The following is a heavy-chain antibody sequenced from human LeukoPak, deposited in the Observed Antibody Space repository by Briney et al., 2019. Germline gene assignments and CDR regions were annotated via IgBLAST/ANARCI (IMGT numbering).Heavy chain of an antibody. CDR1: GFTFSSYS. CDR2: ISSSSSYI. CDR3: AKDRGYSGYDSLDY. V-gene: IGHV3-21*04. Sequence: GGSLRLSCAASGFTFSSYSMNWVRQAPGKGLEWVSSISSSSSYIYYADSLKGRVTISRDNAKNSLYLQMNSLRAEDTALYYCAKDRGYSGYDSLDYWGQGTLVTVSS. J-gene: IGHJ4*02. D-gene: IGHD5-12*01.